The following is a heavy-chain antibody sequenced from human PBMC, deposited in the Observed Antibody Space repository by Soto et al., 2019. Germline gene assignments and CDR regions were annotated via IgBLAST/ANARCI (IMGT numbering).Heavy chain of an antibody. CDR3: ARGKGVSSSGYYYQLEVLDNWFDP. Sequence: LRLSCAASGFTFSSNAMSWVRQVPGKGLEWVSGITGSGGITHYADSVKGRFTISRDNSRNTLHLQMNYLRVEDTAVYYCARGKGVSSSGYYYQLEVLDNWFDPWGQGTLVTVSS. J-gene: IGHJ5*02. V-gene: IGHV3-23*01. CDR1: GFTFSSNA. D-gene: IGHD3-22*01. CDR2: ITGSGGIT.